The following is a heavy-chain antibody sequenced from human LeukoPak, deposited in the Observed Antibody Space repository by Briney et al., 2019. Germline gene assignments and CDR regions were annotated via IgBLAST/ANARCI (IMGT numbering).Heavy chain of an antibody. J-gene: IGHJ1*01. V-gene: IGHV1-69*05. CDR1: GGTFSSYA. Sequence: ASVKVSCKASGGTFSSYAISWVRQAPGQGLGWMGGIIPIFGTANYAQKFQGRVTITTDESTSTAYMELSSLRSEDTAVYYCAIYYYDSSGYYYGEYFQHWDQGTLVTVSS. CDR2: IIPIFGTA. CDR3: AIYYYDSSGYYYGEYFQH. D-gene: IGHD3-22*01.